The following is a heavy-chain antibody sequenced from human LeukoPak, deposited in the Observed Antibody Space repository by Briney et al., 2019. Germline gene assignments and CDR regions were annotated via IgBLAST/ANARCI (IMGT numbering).Heavy chain of an antibody. V-gene: IGHV4-59*01. CDR1: GGSISTYY. CDR3: ARAVKVYSPSYGMDV. D-gene: IGHD5-18*01. Sequence: SETLSLTCTVSGGSISTYYWSWIRQPPGKGLEWIGHIYYSGSTNYNPSLKSRVTISVDTYKNQFSLKLSSVTAADTAVYYCARAVKVYSPSYGMDVWGQGTTVTVSS. CDR2: IYYSGST. J-gene: IGHJ6*02.